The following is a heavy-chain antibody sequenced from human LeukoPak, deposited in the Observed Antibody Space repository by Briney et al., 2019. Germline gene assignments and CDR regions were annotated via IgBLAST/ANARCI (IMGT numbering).Heavy chain of an antibody. J-gene: IGHJ4*02. CDR2: ISAYNGNT. CDR1: GYTFISYG. Sequence: ASVKVSCKASGYTFISYGISWVRQAPGQGLEWMGWISAYNGNTNYAQKLQGRVTMTTDTSTSTAYMELRSLRSDDTAVYYCARALGYSGYDATDYWGQGTLVTVSS. V-gene: IGHV1-18*01. CDR3: ARALGYSGYDATDY. D-gene: IGHD5-12*01.